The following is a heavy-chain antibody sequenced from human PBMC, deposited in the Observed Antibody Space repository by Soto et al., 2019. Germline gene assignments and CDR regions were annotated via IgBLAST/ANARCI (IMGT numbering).Heavy chain of an antibody. CDR1: GGSISSGGYY. D-gene: IGHD2-2*01. V-gene: IGHV4-31*03. CDR2: IYYSGST. Sequence: ASETLSLTCTVSGGSISSGGYYWSWIRQHPGKGLEWIGYIYYSGSTYYNPSLKSRVTISVDTSKNQFSLKLSSVTAADTAVYYCASLVVPARTNYYYYGMDVWGQGTTVTVAS. CDR3: ASLVVPARTNYYYYGMDV. J-gene: IGHJ6*02.